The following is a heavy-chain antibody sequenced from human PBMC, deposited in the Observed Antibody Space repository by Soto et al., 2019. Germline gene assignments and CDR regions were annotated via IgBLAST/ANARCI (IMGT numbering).Heavy chain of an antibody. CDR3: ARRERAAGTDWWFDP. J-gene: IGHJ5*02. CDR2: IYYSGST. D-gene: IGHD6-13*01. Sequence: QLQLQESGPGLVKPSETLSLTCTVSGGSISSSSFHWGWIRQPPGKGLEWIGSIYYSGSTYYSPYLKSRVTISVATSKNQVALKLSSVTAADTAVYYCARRERAAGTDWWFDPWGQGTLVTVSS. CDR1: GGSISSSSFH. V-gene: IGHV4-39*01.